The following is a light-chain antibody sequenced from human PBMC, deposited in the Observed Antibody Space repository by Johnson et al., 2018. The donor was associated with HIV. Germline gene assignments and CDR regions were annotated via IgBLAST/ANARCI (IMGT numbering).Light chain of an antibody. Sequence: QSVLTQPPSVSAAPGQKVTISCSGSSSNIGNNYVSWYQQLPGTAPKLLIYENNKRPSGIPDRFSGSKSGTSATLGITGLQTGDEADYDCGTWDNGLSAYVFGTGTKVTVL. J-gene: IGLJ1*01. CDR1: SSNIGNNY. CDR3: GTWDNGLSAYV. CDR2: ENN. V-gene: IGLV1-51*02.